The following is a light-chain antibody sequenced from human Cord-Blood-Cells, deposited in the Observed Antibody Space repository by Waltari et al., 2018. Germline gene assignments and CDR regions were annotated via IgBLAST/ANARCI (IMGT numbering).Light chain of an antibody. V-gene: IGKV3-11*01. CDR2: DAS. CDR3: QQRSNWPSLT. CDR1: QSVSSY. Sequence: EIVLTQSPATLSLSPGERPTISCRASQSVSSYLAWYQQKPGQAPRLLIYDASNRATGIPARFSGSGSGTDFTLTISSLEPEDFAVYYCQQRSNWPSLTFGQGTKVEIK. J-gene: IGKJ1*01.